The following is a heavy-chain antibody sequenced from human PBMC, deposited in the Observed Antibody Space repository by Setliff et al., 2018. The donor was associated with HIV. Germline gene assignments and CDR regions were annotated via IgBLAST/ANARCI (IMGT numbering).Heavy chain of an antibody. CDR2: IYSSGST. CDR1: GGSSSSRSYS. CDR3: ARDGRHDRNRWYVTHQYFKY. D-gene: IGHD2-15*01. J-gene: IGHJ1*01. V-gene: IGHV4-39*07. Sequence: SETLSLTCTVSGGSSSSRSYSWGWIRQPPGKGLEWIGSIYSSGSTSYNPSLKSRVTISVDTSKKQFSLRLSSVTPADTAVYYCARDGRHDRNRWYVTHQYFKYWGQGTLVTVSS.